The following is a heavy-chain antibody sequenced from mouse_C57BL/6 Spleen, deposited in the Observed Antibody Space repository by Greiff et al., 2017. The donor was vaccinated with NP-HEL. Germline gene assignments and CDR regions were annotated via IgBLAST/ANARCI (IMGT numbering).Heavy chain of an antibody. CDR2: ISDGGSYT. Sequence: DVKLQESGGGLVKPGGSLKLSCAASGFTFSSYAMSWVRQTPEKRLEWVATISDGGSYTYYPDNVKGRFTISRDNAKNNLYLQMSHLKSEDTAMYYCARDSGNWDDYWGQGTTLTVSS. CDR3: ARDSGNWDDY. V-gene: IGHV5-4*01. D-gene: IGHD4-1*01. CDR1: GFTFSSYA. J-gene: IGHJ2*01.